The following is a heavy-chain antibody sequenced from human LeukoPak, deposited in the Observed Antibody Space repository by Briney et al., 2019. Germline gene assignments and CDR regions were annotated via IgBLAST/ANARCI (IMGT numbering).Heavy chain of an antibody. V-gene: IGHV6-1*01. J-gene: IGHJ6*03. CDR3: ARLYVSIEMASQYMDV. Sequence: SQTLSLTCAISGDSVSSNSAAWNWIRQSPSRGLEWLGRTYYRSKWYNDYAVSVKSRITINPDTSKNQFSLQLNSVTPEDTAVYYCARLYVSIEMASQYMDVWGKGTTVTVSS. D-gene: IGHD5-24*01. CDR1: GDSVSSNSAA. CDR2: TYYRSKWYN.